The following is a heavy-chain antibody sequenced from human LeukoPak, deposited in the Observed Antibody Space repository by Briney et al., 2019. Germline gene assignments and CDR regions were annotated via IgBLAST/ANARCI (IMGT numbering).Heavy chain of an antibody. CDR3: ARDGWNYYYYGMDV. Sequence: SETLSLTCTVSGGSISSYYWSRIRQPPGKGLEWIGYIYYSGSTNYNPSLKSRVTISVDTSKNQFSLKLSSVTAADTAVYYCARDGWNYYYYGMDVWGQGTTVTVSS. CDR1: GGSISSYY. CDR2: IYYSGST. D-gene: IGHD5-24*01. V-gene: IGHV4-59*01. J-gene: IGHJ6*02.